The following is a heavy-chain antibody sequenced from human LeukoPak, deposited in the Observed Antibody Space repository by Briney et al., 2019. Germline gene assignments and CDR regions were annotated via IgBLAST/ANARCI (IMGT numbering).Heavy chain of an antibody. CDR2: ISSSSSYI. D-gene: IGHD3-9*01. CDR3: ARLRYYDILTGYYPPDY. J-gene: IGHJ4*02. V-gene: IGHV3-21*01. Sequence: GRSLTLSCAASGFTFDDYAMHWVRQAPGKGLEWVSSISSSSSYIYYADSVKGRFTISRDNAKNSLYLQMNSLRAEDTAVYYCARLRYYDILTGYYPPDYWGQGTLVTVSS. CDR1: GFTFDDYA.